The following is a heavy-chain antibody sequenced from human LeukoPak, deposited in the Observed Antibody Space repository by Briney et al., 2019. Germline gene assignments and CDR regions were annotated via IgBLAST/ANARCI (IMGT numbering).Heavy chain of an antibody. D-gene: IGHD6-19*01. CDR2: ISGSGGST. CDR1: GFTLSNYV. Sequence: PGGSLRLSCAASGFTLSNYVVNWVRQAQENGLEWVSAISGSGGSTKYADSVKGRFTISGDNSKNTLYLQMNSLRAEDTAVYYCAKSQSGWYSFDYWGQGTLVTVSS. J-gene: IGHJ4*02. V-gene: IGHV3-23*01. CDR3: AKSQSGWYSFDY.